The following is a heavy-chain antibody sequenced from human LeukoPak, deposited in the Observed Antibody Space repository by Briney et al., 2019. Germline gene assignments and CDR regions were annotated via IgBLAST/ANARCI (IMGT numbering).Heavy chain of an antibody. D-gene: IGHD4-23*01. CDR1: GYTFTSYY. CDR2: ISAYNGNT. Sequence: GASVKASCKASGYTFTSYYMHWVRQAPGQGLEWMGWISAYNGNTNYAQKLQGRVTMTTDTSTSTAYMELRSLRSDDTAVYYCARSGVATVVTDGTWGQGTLVTVSS. J-gene: IGHJ5*02. CDR3: ARSGVATVVTDGT. V-gene: IGHV1-18*04.